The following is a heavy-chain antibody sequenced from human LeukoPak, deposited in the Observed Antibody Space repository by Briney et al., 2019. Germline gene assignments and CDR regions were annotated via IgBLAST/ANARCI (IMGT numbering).Heavy chain of an antibody. CDR1: GFTFSSYS. J-gene: IGHJ4*02. CDR3: ARRRAAAGSFDY. Sequence: GGSLRLSCAASGFTFSSYSMNWVRQAPGKGLEWVSSISSSSSYIYYADSVKGRFTISRDNAKNSLYLQMNSLRAEDTAVYYCARRRAAAGSFDYWGQGTLVTVSS. V-gene: IGHV3-21*01. D-gene: IGHD6-13*01. CDR2: ISSSSSYI.